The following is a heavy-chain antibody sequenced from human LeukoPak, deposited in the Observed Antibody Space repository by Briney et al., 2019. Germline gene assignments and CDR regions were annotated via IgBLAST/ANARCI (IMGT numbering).Heavy chain of an antibody. J-gene: IGHJ5*02. D-gene: IGHD3-9*01. Sequence: ASVKVSCKASGYTFTSYGISWVRQAPGQGLEWMGWICAYNGNTNYAQKLQGRVTMTTDTSTSTAYMELRSLRSDDTAVYYCARKYYDILTGSNWFDPWGQGTLVTVSS. V-gene: IGHV1-18*01. CDR1: GYTFTSYG. CDR2: ICAYNGNT. CDR3: ARKYYDILTGSNWFDP.